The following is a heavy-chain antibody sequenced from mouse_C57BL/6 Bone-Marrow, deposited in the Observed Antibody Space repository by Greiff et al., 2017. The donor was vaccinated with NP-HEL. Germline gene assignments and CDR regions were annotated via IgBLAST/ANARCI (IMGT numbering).Heavy chain of an antibody. D-gene: IGHD2-2*01. CDR3: AEVSTMVKWFAY. CDR2: IDPSDSYT. Sequence: QVQLKQPGAELVRPGTSVKLSCKASGYTFTSYWMHWVKQRPGQGLEWIGVIDPSDSYTNYNQKFKGKATLTVDTSSSTAYMQLSSLTSEDSAVYYCAEVSTMVKWFAYWGQGTLVTVSA. V-gene: IGHV1-59*01. CDR1: GYTFTSYW. J-gene: IGHJ3*01.